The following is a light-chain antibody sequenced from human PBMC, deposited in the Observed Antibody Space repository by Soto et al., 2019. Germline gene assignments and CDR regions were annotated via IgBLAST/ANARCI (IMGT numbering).Light chain of an antibody. J-gene: IGKJ5*01. CDR1: QSVSTY. V-gene: IGKV3-11*01. Sequence: EILLTQSPATLSLSPGERATLSCRASQSVSTYLAWYQQKPGPAPGLLIYHASNRATGIPGRFSGSGSGTAFTLTVSSLQAEDVAVYYCQQYYTTPITFGQVRRLEIK. CDR2: HAS. CDR3: QQYYTTPIT.